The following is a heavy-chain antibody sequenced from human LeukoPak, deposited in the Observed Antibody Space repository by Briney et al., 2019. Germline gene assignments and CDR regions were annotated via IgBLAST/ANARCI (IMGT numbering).Heavy chain of an antibody. D-gene: IGHD3-22*01. J-gene: IGHJ4*02. CDR1: GYTFSSYD. CDR3: ARTYYYDSSGYYCDY. V-gene: IGHV1-69*05. Sequence: SVKVSCKASGYTFSSYDIRWVRQAPGQGLEWMGGIIPIFDTGNYAQNFQGRLTITTDESTSTAYMELSRLRSDDTAVYYCARTYYYDSSGYYCDYWGQGTVVSVFS. CDR2: IIPIFDTG.